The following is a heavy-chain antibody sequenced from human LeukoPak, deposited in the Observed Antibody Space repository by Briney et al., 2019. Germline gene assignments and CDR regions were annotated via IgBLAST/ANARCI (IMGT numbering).Heavy chain of an antibody. CDR2: IYHSGST. Sequence: SQTLSLTCTVSGGSISSGGYYWSWIRQPPGKGLEWIGYIYHSGSTYYNPSLKSRVTISVDRSKNQFSLKLSSVTAADTAVYYCARWLRLYSFDYWGXXTLVTVSS. J-gene: IGHJ4*01. CDR3: ARWLRLYSFDY. D-gene: IGHD5-12*01. V-gene: IGHV4-30-2*01. CDR1: GGSISSGGYY.